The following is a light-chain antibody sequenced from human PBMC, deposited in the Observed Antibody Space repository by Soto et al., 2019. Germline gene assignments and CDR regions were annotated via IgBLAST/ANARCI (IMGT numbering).Light chain of an antibody. CDR3: SSFTSTSALV. J-gene: IGLJ1*01. Sequence: QSALTQPASVSGSPGQSITFSCTGTSSDVGGYNYVSWYQQYPGKVPKLMIYEVNNRPSGVSNRFSGSKSGNTASLIISGLQAEDEADYYCSSFTSTSALVFGSGTKLTVL. CDR1: SSDVGGYNY. V-gene: IGLV2-14*01. CDR2: EVN.